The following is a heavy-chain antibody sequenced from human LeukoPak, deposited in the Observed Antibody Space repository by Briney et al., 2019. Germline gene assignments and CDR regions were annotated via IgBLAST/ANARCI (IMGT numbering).Heavy chain of an antibody. CDR2: IYSGGST. CDR3: ASGYRYYFDY. J-gene: IGHJ4*02. V-gene: IGHV3-66*01. D-gene: IGHD5-18*01. Sequence: GGSLRLSCAASEFSVGSNYMTWVRQAPGKGLEWVSLIYSGGSTYYADSVKGRSTISRDDSKNTLYLQMNSLRAEDTAVYYCASGYRYYFDYWGQGTLVTVSS. CDR1: EFSVGSNY.